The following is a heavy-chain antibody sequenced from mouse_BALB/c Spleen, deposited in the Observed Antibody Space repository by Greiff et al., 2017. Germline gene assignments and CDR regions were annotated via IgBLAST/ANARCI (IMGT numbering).Heavy chain of an antibody. CDR3: ARCWDDWFAY. CDR2: INPSNGRT. D-gene: IGHD4-1*01. J-gene: IGHJ3*01. V-gene: IGHV1S81*02. Sequence: VQLQQPGAELVKPGASVKLSCKASGYTFTSYWMHWVKQRPGQGLEWIGEINPSNGRTNYNEKFKSKATLTVDKSSSTAYMQLSSLTSEDSAVYYCARCWDDWFAYWGQGTLVTVSA. CDR1: GYTFTSYW.